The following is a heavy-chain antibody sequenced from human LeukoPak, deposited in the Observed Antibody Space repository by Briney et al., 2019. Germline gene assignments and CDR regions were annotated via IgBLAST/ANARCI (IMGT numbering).Heavy chain of an antibody. Sequence: ASVKVSCKASGYTFTSYAMNWVRQAPGQRLEWMGWINAGNGNTKYSQKFQGRVTITRDTSADTAYMELSSLRSEDTAVYYCARLKYCTNGVCYAGFDYWGQGTLVTVSS. CDR2: INAGNGNT. D-gene: IGHD2-8*01. J-gene: IGHJ4*02. CDR3: ARLKYCTNGVCYAGFDY. CDR1: GYTFTSYA. V-gene: IGHV1-3*01.